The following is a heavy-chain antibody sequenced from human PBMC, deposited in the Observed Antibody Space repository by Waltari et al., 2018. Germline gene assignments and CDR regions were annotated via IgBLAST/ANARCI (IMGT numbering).Heavy chain of an antibody. V-gene: IGHV3-23*01. CDR2: LVRSGFGT. CDR1: EFTLSNSA. J-gene: IGHJ6*02. CDR3: ARDSRGVGSGSYAYFYYYYGMDV. D-gene: IGHD3-10*01. Sequence: DVRLSESGGGLAQPGGSLRLSCVASEFTLSNSAMSWVRQAPGKGLEWVSALVRSGFGTHYADSVKGRFAIARDNAKNTLYLQMNSLRAEDTAVYYCARDSRGVGSGSYAYFYYYYGMDVWGQGTTVTVSS.